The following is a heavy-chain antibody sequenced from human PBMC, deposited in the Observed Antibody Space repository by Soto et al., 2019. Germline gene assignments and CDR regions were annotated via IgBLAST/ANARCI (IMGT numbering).Heavy chain of an antibody. CDR3: ARGDSTDCSNGVCSFFYNHDMDV. Sequence: GASVKVSCKASGGTFSSYAISGVRQAPGQGLEWMGGIIPIFGTANYAQKFQGRVTITADESTSTAYMELSSLRSEDTAVYYCARGDSTDCSNGVCSFFYNHDMDVWGQGTTVTVSS. D-gene: IGHD2-8*01. J-gene: IGHJ6*02. CDR2: IIPIFGTA. V-gene: IGHV1-69*13. CDR1: GGTFSSYA.